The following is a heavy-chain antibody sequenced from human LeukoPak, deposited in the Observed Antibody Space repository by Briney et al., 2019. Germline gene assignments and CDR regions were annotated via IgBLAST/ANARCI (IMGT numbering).Heavy chain of an antibody. CDR3: AKDLDSSGYVVGF. J-gene: IGHJ4*02. Sequence: GGSLRLSCAASGFTFSSYGMSWVRQAPGKGLEWVSAVSGSGGSTYYADSVKGRFTISRDNSKNTLYLQMNSLRAEDTAVYYCAKDLDSSGYVVGFWGQGTLVTVSS. CDR1: GFTFSSYG. D-gene: IGHD3-22*01. CDR2: VSGSGGST. V-gene: IGHV3-23*01.